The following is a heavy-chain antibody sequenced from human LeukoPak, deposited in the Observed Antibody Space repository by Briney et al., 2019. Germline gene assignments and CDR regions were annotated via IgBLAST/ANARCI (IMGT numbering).Heavy chain of an antibody. V-gene: IGHV5-51*01. J-gene: IGHJ4*02. Sequence: ESLKISGKSSGYSFTSYWIGWVRQMPGKGLERMGIVYPGDSDTRDSPAVQGQVTISADKSISTAYLQWSSLKASDTAMYYCARIATMVRGVIIALDYWGQGTLVTVSS. D-gene: IGHD3-10*01. CDR1: GYSFTSYW. CDR3: ARIATMVRGVIIALDY. CDR2: VYPGDSDT.